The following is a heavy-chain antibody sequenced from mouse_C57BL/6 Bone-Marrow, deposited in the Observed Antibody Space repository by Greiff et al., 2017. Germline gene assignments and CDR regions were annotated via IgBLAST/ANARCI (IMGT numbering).Heavy chain of an antibody. CDR3: ARGGRHFDY. CDR2: IYPRSGNT. CDR1: GYTFTSYG. V-gene: IGHV1-81*01. Sequence: VKVVESGAELARPGASVKLSCKASGYTFTSYGISWVKQRTGQGLEWIGEIYPRSGNTYYNEKFKGKATLTADKSSSTAYMELRSLTSEDSAVYFCARGGRHFDYWGQGTTLTVSS. J-gene: IGHJ2*01.